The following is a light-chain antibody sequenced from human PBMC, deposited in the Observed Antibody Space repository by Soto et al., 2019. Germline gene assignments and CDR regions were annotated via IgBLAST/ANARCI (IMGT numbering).Light chain of an antibody. CDR1: QGVTTN. CDR2: GTS. V-gene: IGKV3-15*01. CDR3: QQYNNWPQIT. Sequence: EILMTQSPASLSESPRARDTLSCRSGQGVTTNFAWYQQKPGQAPRLLIYGTSTRATGIPDRFSGSGSGTEFTLTISRLKSEDLAVYYCQQYNNWPQITFGKGTRLEIK. J-gene: IGKJ5*01.